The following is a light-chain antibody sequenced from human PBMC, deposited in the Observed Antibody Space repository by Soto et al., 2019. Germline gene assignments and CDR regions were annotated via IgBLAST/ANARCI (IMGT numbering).Light chain of an antibody. Sequence: QSALTQPASMSGSPGQSITISCTGTSSDVGGYKYVSWYQRHPGKAPKLMIYEVSNRPSGVSNRFSGSKSGNTASLTISGLQAEDAAAYYCSSSTINNTVRFGGGTKLTVL. J-gene: IGLJ2*01. CDR1: SSDVGGYKY. CDR3: SSSTINNTVR. CDR2: EVS. V-gene: IGLV2-14*01.